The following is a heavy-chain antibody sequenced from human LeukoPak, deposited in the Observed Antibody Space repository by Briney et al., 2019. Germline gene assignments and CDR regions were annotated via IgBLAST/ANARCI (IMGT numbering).Heavy chain of an antibody. V-gene: IGHV1-69*13. CDR2: IIPIFGTA. CDR1: GGTFSSYA. D-gene: IGHD3-10*01. Sequence: SVKVSCKASGGTFSSYAISWVRQAPGQGLEWMGGIIPIFGTANYAQKFQGRVTITADESTSTAYMELSSLRSEDTAVYYCARDLSGYYGSGSYRAFDIWGQGTMVTVSS. CDR3: ARDLSGYYGSGSYRAFDI. J-gene: IGHJ3*02.